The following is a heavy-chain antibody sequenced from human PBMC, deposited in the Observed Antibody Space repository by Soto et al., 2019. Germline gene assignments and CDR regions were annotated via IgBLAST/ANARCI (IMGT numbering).Heavy chain of an antibody. J-gene: IGHJ4*02. CDR2: INAGNGNT. CDR3: ARVSGWYFYFDY. Sequence: ASVKVSCKASGYTFTSYAMHWVRQAPGQRLEWMGWINAGNGNTKYSQKFQGRVTITRDTSASTAYMELSSLRSEDTAVYYCARVSGWYFYFDYWGQGTLVTVS. CDR1: GYTFTSYA. D-gene: IGHD6-19*01. V-gene: IGHV1-3*01.